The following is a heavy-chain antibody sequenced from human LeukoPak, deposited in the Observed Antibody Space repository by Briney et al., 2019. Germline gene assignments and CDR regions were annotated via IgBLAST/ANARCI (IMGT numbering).Heavy chain of an antibody. CDR2: ISGSGGST. J-gene: IGHJ4*02. CDR3: AAGFRGVIIEY. Sequence: PGGSLRPSRAASGSTFSTDGMSWVRQARGGWLEWVSSISGSGGSTYYSDSVKGRFTISRDNSKNTLYLQMNSLRAEDTAVYYCAAGFRGVIIEYWGQGTLVTVSS. V-gene: IGHV3-23*01. D-gene: IGHD3-10*01. CDR1: GSTFSTDG.